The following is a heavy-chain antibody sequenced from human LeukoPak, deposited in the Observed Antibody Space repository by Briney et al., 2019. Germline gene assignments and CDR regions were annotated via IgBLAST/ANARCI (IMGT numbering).Heavy chain of an antibody. CDR2: IYYSRST. Sequence: SETLSLTCTVSGGSISSGGYYWSWIRQHPGKGLEWIGYIYYSRSTYYNPSLKSRVNISVDTSKNQFSLKLRSVTAADTAVYYCARVSGYDGGHFDYWGQGTLVTVSS. D-gene: IGHD5-12*01. CDR1: GGSISSGGYY. V-gene: IGHV4-31*03. CDR3: ARVSGYDGGHFDY. J-gene: IGHJ4*02.